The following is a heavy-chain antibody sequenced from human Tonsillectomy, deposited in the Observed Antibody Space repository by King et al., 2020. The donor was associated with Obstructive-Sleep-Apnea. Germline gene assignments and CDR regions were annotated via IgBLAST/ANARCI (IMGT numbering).Heavy chain of an antibody. D-gene: IGHD1-14*01. V-gene: IGHV4-39*07. CDR2: IYYSGST. J-gene: IGHJ3*02. Sequence: QLQESGPGLVKPSETLSLTCTVSGGSVSSSSYSWGWIRQPPGKGLGWLGTIYYSGSTYYNPSLKSRITISVDTSKNQFSLKLNSVTAADTAVYYCARAITGAPVGHSFDTWGQGTMVTVSS. CDR3: ARAITGAPVGHSFDT. CDR1: GGSVSSSSYS.